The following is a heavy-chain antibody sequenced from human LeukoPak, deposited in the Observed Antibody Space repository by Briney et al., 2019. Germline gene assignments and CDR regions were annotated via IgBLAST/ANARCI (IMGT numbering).Heavy chain of an antibody. J-gene: IGHJ5*02. Sequence: ASVKVSCKASGYTFTGYYMQWVRQAPGQGPEWMGWINPNSGDTSYAQKFQGRVTMTRDTSISTAYMELSRLRSDDTAVYYCARAHLIAAAGYNWFDPWGQGTLVTVSS. CDR3: ARAHLIAAAGYNWFDP. V-gene: IGHV1-2*02. CDR2: INPNSGDT. D-gene: IGHD6-13*01. CDR1: GYTFTGYY.